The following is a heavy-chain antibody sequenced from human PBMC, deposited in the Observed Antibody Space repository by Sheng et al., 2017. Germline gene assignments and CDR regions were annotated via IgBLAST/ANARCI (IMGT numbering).Heavy chain of an antibody. J-gene: IGHJ4*02. Sequence: QVQLVESGGGVVQPGRSLRLSCVASGFTFSNYGMHWVRQAPGKGLEWVAVISEDGSNKYYAESVKGRFTISRDNSKNTLYLQMNSLRPEDTAMYYCAKRYYSSGWYQGSDIDYWGQGTLVTVSS. CDR3: AKRYYSSGWYQGSDIDY. CDR2: ISEDGSNK. D-gene: IGHD6-19*01. V-gene: IGHV3-30*18. CDR1: GFTFSNYG.